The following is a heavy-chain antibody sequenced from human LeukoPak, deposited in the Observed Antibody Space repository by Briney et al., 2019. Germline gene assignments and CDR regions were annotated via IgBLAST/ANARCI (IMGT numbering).Heavy chain of an antibody. CDR3: AALGFYSSSWLVDY. CDR2: INHSGST. V-gene: IGHV4-34*01. J-gene: IGHJ4*02. D-gene: IGHD6-13*01. CDR1: GGSFSGYY. Sequence: SETLSLTCAVYGGSFSGYYWSWIRQPPGKGLEWIGEINHSGSTNYNPSLKSRVTMSVDTSKNQFSLKLSSVTAADTAVYYCAALGFYSSSWLVDYWGQGTLVTVSS.